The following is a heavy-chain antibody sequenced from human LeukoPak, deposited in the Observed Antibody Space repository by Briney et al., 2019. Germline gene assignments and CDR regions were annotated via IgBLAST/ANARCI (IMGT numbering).Heavy chain of an antibody. CDR1: GFTFSSYG. Sequence: GGSLRLSCAASGFTFSSYGMSWVRQAPGKGLEWVSAISGSGRSTYYADSVKGRFTISRDNSKNTLYLQMNSLRAEDTAVYYCAKDSWSSGWYDWYFDLWGRGTLVTVSS. J-gene: IGHJ2*01. CDR2: ISGSGRST. V-gene: IGHV3-23*01. D-gene: IGHD6-19*01. CDR3: AKDSWSSGWYDWYFDL.